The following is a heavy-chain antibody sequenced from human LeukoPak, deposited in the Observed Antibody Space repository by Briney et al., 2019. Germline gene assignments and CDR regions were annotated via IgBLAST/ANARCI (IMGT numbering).Heavy chain of an antibody. CDR2: IYTSGST. V-gene: IGHV4-4*07. CDR1: GGSIRSYY. CDR3: ARDLYGGYGDYADYYYYGMDV. Sequence: SSETLSLTCTVSGGSIRSYYWSWIRQPAGKGLEWIGRIYTSGSTNYNPSLKSRVTMSVDTSKNQFSLKLSSVTAADTAVYYCARDLYGGYGDYADYYYYGMDVWGQGTTVTVSS. J-gene: IGHJ6*02. D-gene: IGHD4-17*01.